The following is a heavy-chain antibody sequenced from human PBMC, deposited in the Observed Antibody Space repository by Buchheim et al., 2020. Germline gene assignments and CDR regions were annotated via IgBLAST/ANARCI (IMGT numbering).Heavy chain of an antibody. J-gene: IGHJ6*02. D-gene: IGHD3-10*01. CDR1: GFTFCSYA. CDR2: ISYDGSNK. Sequence: QVQLVESGGGVVQPGRSLRLSCAASGFTFCSYAMHWVRQAPGKGLEWVAVISYDGSNKYYADSVKGRFTISRDTSKNTLYLQMNSLRAEDTAVYYCARDYYGSGSYYYYYYGMDVWGQGTT. V-gene: IGHV3-30-3*01. CDR3: ARDYYGSGSYYYYYYGMDV.